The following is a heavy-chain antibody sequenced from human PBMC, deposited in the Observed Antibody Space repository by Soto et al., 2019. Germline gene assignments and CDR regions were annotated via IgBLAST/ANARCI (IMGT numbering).Heavy chain of an antibody. CDR3: AGKFAADCSVGNGYILGY. V-gene: IGHV1-69*01. D-gene: IGHD2-15*01. CDR2: IVPISGTT. J-gene: IGHJ4*02. Sequence: QVQMVQSGAEVKKPGSSVKVSCRASGGTFRRYGISWVRQAPGQGLEWRGGIVPISGTTNYAQKIQGRLTITADVFTSTAYMELSSMRSDDTAVYYCAGKFAADCSVGNGYILGYWGQGTLVTVSS. CDR1: GGTFRRYG.